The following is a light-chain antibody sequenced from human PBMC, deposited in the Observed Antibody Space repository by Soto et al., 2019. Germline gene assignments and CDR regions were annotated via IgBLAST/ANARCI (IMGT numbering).Light chain of an antibody. CDR1: HSISSW. CDR2: KAS. J-gene: IGKJ1*01. CDR3: QQFNSFPT. Sequence: DVQMPQSPSTLSASVGDRVTITCRASHSISSWLAWYQQKPGKAPKLLIYKASSLESGVPSRFSGSGSGAEFNLTSSSLQPDDFATYYCQQFNSFPTFGQGTKVEIK. V-gene: IGKV1-5*03.